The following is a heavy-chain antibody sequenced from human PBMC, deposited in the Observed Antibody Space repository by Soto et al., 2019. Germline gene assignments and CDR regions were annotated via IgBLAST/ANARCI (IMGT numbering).Heavy chain of an antibody. CDR2: IYYSGST. V-gene: IGHV4-30-4*01. CDR3: ASQNGGYCSGGSCYHTTYYYYGMDV. Sequence: SETLSLTCTVSGGSISSGDYYWSWIRQPPGKGLEWIGYIYYSGSTYYNPSLKSRVTISVDTSKNQFSLKLSSVTAADTAVYYCASQNGGYCSGGSCYHTTYYYYGMDVWGQGTTVTV. D-gene: IGHD2-15*01. CDR1: GGSISSGDYY. J-gene: IGHJ6*02.